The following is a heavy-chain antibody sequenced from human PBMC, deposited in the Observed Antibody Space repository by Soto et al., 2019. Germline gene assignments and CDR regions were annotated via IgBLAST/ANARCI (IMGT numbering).Heavy chain of an antibody. CDR2: IIPIFGTA. Sequence: TPVKFSCKASGGTFSSYAISWVRQEPGQGLEWMGGIIPIFGTANYAQKFQGRVTITADESTSTAYMELSSLRSEDTAVYYCARGRAYYYGSGSYYNPLYWGQGTLVTVSS. V-gene: IGHV1-69*13. D-gene: IGHD3-10*01. CDR3: ARGRAYYYGSGSYYNPLY. J-gene: IGHJ4*02. CDR1: GGTFSSYA.